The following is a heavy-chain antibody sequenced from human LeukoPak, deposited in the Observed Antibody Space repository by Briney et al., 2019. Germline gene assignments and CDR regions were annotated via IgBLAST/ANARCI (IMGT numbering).Heavy chain of an antibody. CDR1: GFAFSNYA. D-gene: IGHD4-17*01. Sequence: PGRSLRLSCAASGFAFSNYAMHWVRQAPGKGLEWVAVISYDGSNEYYADSVEGRFTISRDNSKNTLYLQMNSLRAEDTAVYYCAKSYDYGDYVGGRQNWYFALWGRGTLVTVSS. V-gene: IGHV3-30*04. CDR3: AKSYDYGDYVGGRQNWYFAL. J-gene: IGHJ2*01. CDR2: ISYDGSNE.